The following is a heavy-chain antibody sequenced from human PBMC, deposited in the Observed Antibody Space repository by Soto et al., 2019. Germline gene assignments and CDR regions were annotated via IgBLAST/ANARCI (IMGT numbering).Heavy chain of an antibody. V-gene: IGHV1-3*01. Sequence: GASVKVSCKASGYTFTSYAMHWVRQAPGQRLEWMGWINAGNGSTKYSQKLQGRVTITRDTSASTAYMELSSLRSEDTAVYYFARFFDDCGGDCYTSYYYGMDVWGQGTTVTVSS. CDR3: ARFFDDCGGDCYTSYYYGMDV. CDR1: GYTFTSYA. CDR2: INAGNGST. J-gene: IGHJ6*02. D-gene: IGHD2-21*02.